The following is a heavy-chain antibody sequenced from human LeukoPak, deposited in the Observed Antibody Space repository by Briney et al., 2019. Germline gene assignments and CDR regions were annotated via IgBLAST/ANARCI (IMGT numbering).Heavy chain of an antibody. J-gene: IGHJ4*02. D-gene: IGHD5-24*01. CDR2: IYYSGST. CDR3: ARADMATNPFDY. V-gene: IGHV4-59*01. CDR1: GGSISSYY. Sequence: SETLSLTCTVSGGSISSYYWSWIRQPPGKGLEWIGYIYYSGSTKYNPSLTSRVTISVDTSKNQFSLNLRSVTAADTAVYYCARADMATNPFDYWGQGTLVTVSS.